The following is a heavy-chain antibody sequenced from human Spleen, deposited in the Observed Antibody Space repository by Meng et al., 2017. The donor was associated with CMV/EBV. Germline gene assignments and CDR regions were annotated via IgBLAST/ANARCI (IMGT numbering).Heavy chain of an antibody. CDR3: AKDRSSSLVSYCSSTSCYWDWFDP. CDR2: ISGSGGST. J-gene: IGHJ5*02. V-gene: IGHV3-23*01. D-gene: IGHD2-2*01. Sequence: MSWVRQAPGKGLEWVSAISGSGGSTYYADSVKGRFTISRDNSKNTLYLQMNSLRAEDTAVYYCAKDRSSSLVSYCSSTSCYWDWFDPWGQGTLVTVSS.